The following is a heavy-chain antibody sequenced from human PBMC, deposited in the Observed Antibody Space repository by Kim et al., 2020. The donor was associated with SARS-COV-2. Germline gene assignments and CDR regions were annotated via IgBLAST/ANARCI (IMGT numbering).Heavy chain of an antibody. Sequence: GESLKISCKGSGYSFTSYWISWVRQMPGKGLEWMGRIDPSDSYTNYSPSFQGHVTISADKSISTAYLQWSSLKASDTAMYYCAREPFLGAYSSQGNWFDPWGQGTLVTVSS. CDR1: GYSFTSYW. D-gene: IGHD6-19*01. CDR3: AREPFLGAYSSQGNWFDP. CDR2: IDPSDSYT. J-gene: IGHJ5*02. V-gene: IGHV5-10-1*01.